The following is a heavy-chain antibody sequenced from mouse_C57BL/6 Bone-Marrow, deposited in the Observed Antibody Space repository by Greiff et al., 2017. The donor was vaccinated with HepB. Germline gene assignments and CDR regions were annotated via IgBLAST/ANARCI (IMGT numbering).Heavy chain of an antibody. CDR1: GFNIKDYY. CDR2: IDPEDGET. CDR3: AFYYGSAYFDY. Sequence: EVKLVESGAELVKPGASVKLSCTASGFNIKDYYMHWVKQRTEQGLEWIGRIDPEDGETKYAPKFQGKATITADTSSNTAYLQLSSLTSEDTAVYYCAFYYGSAYFDYWGQGTTLTVSS. J-gene: IGHJ2*01. V-gene: IGHV14-2*01. D-gene: IGHD1-1*01.